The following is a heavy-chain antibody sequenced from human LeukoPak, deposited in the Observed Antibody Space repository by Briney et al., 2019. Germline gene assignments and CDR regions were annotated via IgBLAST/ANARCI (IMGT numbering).Heavy chain of an antibody. Sequence: PSETLSLTCTVSGGSISGSYWNWIRQPPGKGLEWIGYIYYSGSTNYNPPLKSRVTISVDTSKKQFSLKLSSVTAADTAVYYCARDPVDQPYWFFDLWGRGTLVTVSS. CDR3: ARDPVDQPYWFFDL. CDR2: IYYSGST. CDR1: GGSISGSY. J-gene: IGHJ2*01. V-gene: IGHV4-59*01. D-gene: IGHD2-2*01.